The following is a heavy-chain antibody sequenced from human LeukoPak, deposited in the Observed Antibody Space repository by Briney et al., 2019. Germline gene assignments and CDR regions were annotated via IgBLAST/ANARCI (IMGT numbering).Heavy chain of an antibody. J-gene: IGHJ6*02. CDR3: AKPPYYDILTGMDV. Sequence: GGSLRLSCAASGFTFSDYYMSWIRQAPGKGLEWVSYISSSGSTIYYADSVKGRFTISRDNTKNSLYLQMNSLRAEDTAVYYCAKPPYYDILTGMDVWGQGTTVTVSS. CDR2: ISSSGSTI. CDR1: GFTFSDYY. D-gene: IGHD3-9*01. V-gene: IGHV3-11*01.